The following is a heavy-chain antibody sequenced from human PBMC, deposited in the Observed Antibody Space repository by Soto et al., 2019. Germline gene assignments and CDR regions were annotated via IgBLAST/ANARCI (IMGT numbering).Heavy chain of an antibody. J-gene: IGHJ3*01. Sequence: QVRLVESGGGVVQPGTSLRLSCAASGFTFSDYVIHWVRQAAGKGLEWVASMTYDGATEYYADSVKGRFTMSRDNSKRALSLQMNSLRPDDTDVYYCARVRLSIAVNDALDVWGQGTTVTVSS. CDR3: ARVRLSIAVNDALDV. CDR1: GFTFSDYV. V-gene: IGHV3-30*14. D-gene: IGHD3-3*02. CDR2: MTYDGATE.